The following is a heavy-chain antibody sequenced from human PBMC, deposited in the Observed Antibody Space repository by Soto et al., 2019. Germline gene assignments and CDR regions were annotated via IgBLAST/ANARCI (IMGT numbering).Heavy chain of an antibody. J-gene: IGHJ4*02. V-gene: IGHV1-8*01. CDR1: GYTFTSYE. D-gene: IGHD3-10*01. Sequence: QVQLVQSGAAVKKPGASVKVSCKASGYTFTSYEINWVRQVTGQGLEWMAWINPDSGYTGYAQKFQGRVTMTRDTSISTVLMELSSLRSEDTDMYYCARGGPRPLWFGDLSHDIWGQGTLITVSS. CDR3: ARGGPRPLWFGDLSHDI. CDR2: INPDSGYT.